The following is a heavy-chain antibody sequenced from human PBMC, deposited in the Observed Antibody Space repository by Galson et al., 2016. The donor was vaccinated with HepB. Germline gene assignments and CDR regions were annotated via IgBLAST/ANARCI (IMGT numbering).Heavy chain of an antibody. Sequence: SLRLSCAASGFIFRSFTMTWVRQSPGKGLEWVASMSSSDRSVTEMHYTDSVKGQFTNYRDNAKNSLCLQMNSLRADDTAVYYCSRNSFWNALDVWAQGTSVTFS. CDR2: MSSSDRSVTEM. V-gene: IGHV3-21*01. J-gene: IGHJ6*02. CDR1: GFIFRSFT. CDR3: SRNSFWNALDV. D-gene: IGHD3-3*01.